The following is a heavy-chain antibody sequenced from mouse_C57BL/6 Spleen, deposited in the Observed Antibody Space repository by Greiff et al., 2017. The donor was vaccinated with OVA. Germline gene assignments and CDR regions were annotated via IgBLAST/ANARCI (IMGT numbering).Heavy chain of an antibody. CDR2: IDPNSGGT. CDR3: ARVIGYGSSYYAMDY. V-gene: IGHV1-72*01. CDR1: GYTFTSYW. J-gene: IGHJ4*01. Sequence: QVHVKQPGAELVKPGASVKLSCKASGYTFTSYWMHWVKQRPGRGLEWIGRIDPNSGGTKYNEKFKSKATLTVDKPSSTAYMQLSSLTSEDSAVYYCARVIGYGSSYYAMDYWGQGTSVTVSS. D-gene: IGHD1-1*01.